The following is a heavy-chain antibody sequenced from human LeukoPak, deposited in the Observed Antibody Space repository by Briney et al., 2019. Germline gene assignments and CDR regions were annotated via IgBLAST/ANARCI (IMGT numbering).Heavy chain of an antibody. CDR2: IYSVSST. CDR3: ARGEDYGDYFDY. J-gene: IGHJ4*02. D-gene: IGHD4-17*01. V-gene: IGHV3-53*01. Sequence: GGSLRLSCATSGFTFINYSMDWVRQAPGKGLEWVSVIYSVSSTSYADSVKGRFTISRDNSKNTLYLQMNSLRAEDTAVYYCARGEDYGDYFDYWGQGTLVTVSS. CDR1: GFTFINYS.